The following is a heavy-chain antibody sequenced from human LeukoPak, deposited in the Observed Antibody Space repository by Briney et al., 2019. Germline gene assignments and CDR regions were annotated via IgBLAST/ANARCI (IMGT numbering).Heavy chain of an antibody. J-gene: IGHJ5*02. D-gene: IGHD3-22*01. CDR2: IYYSGST. CDR1: GGSISSGDYY. V-gene: IGHV4-30-4*01. Sequence: PSQTLSLTCTVSGGSISSGDYYWSWIRQPQGKGLEWIGYIYYSGSTYYNPSLKSRVTISVDTSKNQFSLKLSSVTAADTAVYYCARVWDYDSSGWFDPWGQGTLVTVSS. CDR3: ARVWDYDSSGWFDP.